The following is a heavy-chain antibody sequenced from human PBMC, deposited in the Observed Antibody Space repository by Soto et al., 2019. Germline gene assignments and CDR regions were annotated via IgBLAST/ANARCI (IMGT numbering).Heavy chain of an antibody. V-gene: IGHV1-69*13. CDR3: ASPDPDFGVDSYGMDV. J-gene: IGHJ6*02. CDR2: IIAIFGTA. D-gene: IGHD3-3*01. CDR1: GYTFTSYG. Sequence: GASVKVSCKASGYTFTSYGISWVRQAPGQGLEWMGGIIAIFGTANYAQKFQGRVTITADESTSTAYMELSSLRSEDTAVYYCASPDPDFGVDSYGMDVWGQGTTVTVSS.